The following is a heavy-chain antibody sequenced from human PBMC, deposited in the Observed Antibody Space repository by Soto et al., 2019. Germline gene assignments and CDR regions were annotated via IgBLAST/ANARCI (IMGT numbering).Heavy chain of an antibody. V-gene: IGHV4-31*03. CDR2: IYYSGST. Sequence: TSETLSLTCTVSGGSISSGGYYWSWIRQHPGKGLEWIGYIYYSGSTYYNPSLKSRVTISVDTSKNQFSLKLSSVTAADTAVYYCARGGWRHIDYWGQGTLVTVSS. CDR1: GGSISSGGYY. CDR3: ARGGWRHIDY. D-gene: IGHD3-3*01. J-gene: IGHJ4*02.